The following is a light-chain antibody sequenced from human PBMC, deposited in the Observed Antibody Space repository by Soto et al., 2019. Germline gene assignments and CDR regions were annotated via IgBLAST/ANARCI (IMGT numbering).Light chain of an antibody. J-gene: IGKJ1*01. CDR1: QSVSSN. Sequence: EIVMTQSPATLSLSPGERATLSCRSSQSVSSNLAWYQQKPGQAPRLLIYGASTRATGSPARFSGGGSATEFTLTISSLQSEDFAVYYCQQYNNWPPWTFGQGTKVEIK. CDR3: QQYNNWPPWT. V-gene: IGKV3-15*01. CDR2: GAS.